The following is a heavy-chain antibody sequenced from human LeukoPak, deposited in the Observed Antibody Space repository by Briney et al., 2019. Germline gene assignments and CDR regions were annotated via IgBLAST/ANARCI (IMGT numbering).Heavy chain of an antibody. Sequence: GRSLRLSCAASGFITSSSYMSWVRQSGGKVLGWGSVTYSGGTTNYPDALKGPFTISRDDSKNPVSLEMNSLCAEDTAVYSCAKYTSGTSYRGLDQWGQGTLVTVSS. D-gene: IGHD3-10*01. CDR3: AKYTSGTSYRGLDQ. CDR2: TYSGGTT. J-gene: IGHJ4*02. CDR1: GFITSSSY. V-gene: IGHV3-53*01.